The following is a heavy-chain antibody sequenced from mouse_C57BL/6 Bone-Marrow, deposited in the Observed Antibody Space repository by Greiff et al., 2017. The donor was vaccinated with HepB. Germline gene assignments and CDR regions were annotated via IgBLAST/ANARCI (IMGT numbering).Heavy chain of an antibody. J-gene: IGHJ4*01. CDR2: ISDGGSYT. D-gene: IGHD2-2*01. CDR3: ASAGWLHAMDY. CDR1: GFTFSSYA. Sequence: DVMLVESGGGLVKPGGSLKLSCAASGFTFSSYAMSWVRQTPEKRLEWVATISDGGSYTYYPDNVKGRFTISRDNAKNNLYLQMCHLQSEDTAMYYCASAGWLHAMDYWGQGTAVTVSS. V-gene: IGHV5-4*03.